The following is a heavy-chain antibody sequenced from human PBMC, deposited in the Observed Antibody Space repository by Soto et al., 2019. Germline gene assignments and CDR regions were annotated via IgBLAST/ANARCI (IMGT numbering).Heavy chain of an antibody. Sequence: SGGSLRLSCAASGFTFSSYGMHWVRQAPGKGLEWVAVISYDGSNKYYADSVKGRFTISRDNSKNTLYLQMNSLRAEDTAVYYCARDGYGSGSYYIDYWGQGTLVTVSS. J-gene: IGHJ4*02. V-gene: IGHV3-30*03. D-gene: IGHD3-10*01. CDR1: GFTFSSYG. CDR3: ARDGYGSGSYYIDY. CDR2: ISYDGSNK.